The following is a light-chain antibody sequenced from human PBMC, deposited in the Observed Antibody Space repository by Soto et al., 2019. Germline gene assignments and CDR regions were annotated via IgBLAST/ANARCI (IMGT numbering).Light chain of an antibody. Sequence: QSGLTQPGSVSGSPGLSITISCTGTSSDVGAYNFVSWYQQHPDKAPKLMIFDVSNRPSGVSNRFSGSKSGNTASLTISGLQSEDEAEYYCGSYTTSSNYVFGTGTKVTVL. J-gene: IGLJ1*01. V-gene: IGLV2-14*03. CDR3: GSYTTSSNYV. CDR1: SSDVGAYNF. CDR2: DVS.